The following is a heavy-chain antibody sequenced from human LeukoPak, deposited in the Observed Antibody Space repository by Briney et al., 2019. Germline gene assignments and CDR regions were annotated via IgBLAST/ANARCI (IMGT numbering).Heavy chain of an antibody. CDR2: INWNSRDI. D-gene: IGHD2-8*01. Sequence: GGSLRLSCVASGFNFDDYGMCWVRQIPGKGLEWLSHINWNSRDIHYATSVRGRFTVSRDNARNALYLQMSSLRAEDTALYYCAKDRSCINDVCHGDFDYWGQGTLVTVSS. CDR1: GFNFDDYG. V-gene: IGHV3-20*04. J-gene: IGHJ4*02. CDR3: AKDRSCINDVCHGDFDY.